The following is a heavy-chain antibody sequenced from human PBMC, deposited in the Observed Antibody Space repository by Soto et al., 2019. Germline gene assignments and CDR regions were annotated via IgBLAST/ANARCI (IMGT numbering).Heavy chain of an antibody. D-gene: IGHD3-3*01. CDR2: IYYSGST. V-gene: IGHV4-31*03. J-gene: IGHJ5*02. Sequence: QVQLQESGPGLVKPSQTLSLTCTVSGGSISSGDYYWSWIRQHPGKGLEWIGYIYYSGSTYYNPSLNSRVTISVATSKNQFSLKLSSVTAADTAVYYCARWWSGSRQGFDPWGQGTLVTVSS. CDR1: GGSISSGDYY. CDR3: ARWWSGSRQGFDP.